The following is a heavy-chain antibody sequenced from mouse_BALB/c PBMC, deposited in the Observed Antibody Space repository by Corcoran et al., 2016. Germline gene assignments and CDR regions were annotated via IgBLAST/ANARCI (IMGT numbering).Heavy chain of an antibody. V-gene: IGHV1S34*01. CDR2: ISCYNGAT. J-gene: IGHJ1*01. CDR3: ARSGYDEWYFDV. CDR1: GYSFTGYY. D-gene: IGHD2-2*01. Sequence: RVKTGASVKISCKAAGYSFTGYYMHWVKQSHGKSLEWIGYISCYNGATSYNQKFKGKATFTVDTSSSTAYMQFNSLTSEDSAVYYCARSGYDEWYFDVWGAGTTVTVSS.